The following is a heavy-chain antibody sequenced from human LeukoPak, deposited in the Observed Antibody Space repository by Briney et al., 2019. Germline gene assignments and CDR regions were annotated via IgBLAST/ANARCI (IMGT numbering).Heavy chain of an antibody. D-gene: IGHD6-13*01. J-gene: IGHJ4*02. Sequence: SETLSLTCTVSGGSISSYYWSWIRQPPRKGLEWIGYIYYSGSTNYNPSLKSRVTISVDTSKNQFSLKLSSVTAADTAVYYCATFHSSSWYLDYWGQGTLVTVSS. CDR3: ATFHSSSWYLDY. CDR2: IYYSGST. V-gene: IGHV4-59*01. CDR1: GGSISSYY.